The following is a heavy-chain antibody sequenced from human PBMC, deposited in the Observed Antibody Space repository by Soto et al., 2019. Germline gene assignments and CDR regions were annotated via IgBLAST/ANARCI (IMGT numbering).Heavy chain of an antibody. CDR3: ARAYYYDSSGYYEVAAFDI. V-gene: IGHV1-69*13. J-gene: IGHJ3*02. CDR2: IIPIFGTA. Sequence: RASVKVSCKASGGTFSSYAISWVRQAPGQGLEWMGGIIPIFGTANYAQKFQGRVTITADESTSTAYMELSSLRSEDTAVYYCARAYYYDSSGYYEVAAFDIWGQGTMVTVSS. D-gene: IGHD3-22*01. CDR1: GGTFSSYA.